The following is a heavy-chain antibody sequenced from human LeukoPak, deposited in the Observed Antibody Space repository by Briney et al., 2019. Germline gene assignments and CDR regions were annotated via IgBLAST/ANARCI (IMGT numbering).Heavy chain of an antibody. Sequence: GGSLRLSCAASGFSFSKAWMSWVRQAPGKGLEWVGRIKSKNEGGTIDYAAPVKGRFTISRDDLKNTLSLEMNSLKTEDTDVYYCTKPDLLWFGEDVWGQGTTVTVSS. J-gene: IGHJ6*02. CDR1: GFSFSKAW. D-gene: IGHD3-10*01. V-gene: IGHV3-15*01. CDR2: IKSKNEGGTI. CDR3: TKPDLLWFGEDV.